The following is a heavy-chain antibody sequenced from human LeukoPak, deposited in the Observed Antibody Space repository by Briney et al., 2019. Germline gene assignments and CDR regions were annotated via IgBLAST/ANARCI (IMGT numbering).Heavy chain of an antibody. CDR2: XSXPXRT. Sequence: PSETLSLTCAVSGYSISSAXXXXXXXXXXXXXXXXXGGXSXPXRTYYNPSXXXRXAXSADTSKNQFSLNLTSVTAADTALYYCARVRVGFVVTITTYYFDSWGQGTLVTVSS. V-gene: IGHV4-38-2*01. CDR1: GYSISSAXX. CDR3: ARVRVGFVVTITTYYFDS. D-gene: IGHD2-21*02. J-gene: IGHJ4*02.